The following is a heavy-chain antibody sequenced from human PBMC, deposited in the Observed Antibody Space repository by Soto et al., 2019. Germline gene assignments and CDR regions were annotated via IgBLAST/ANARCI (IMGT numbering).Heavy chain of an antibody. J-gene: IGHJ5*02. V-gene: IGHV3-23*01. Sequence: EVQLLESGGGLVQPGGSLRLSCAASGFTFSSYAMSWVRQTPGKVLEWVSGISGGGGNTYYADSGTGRFAISRDSSRNTLYLQMNSLRAADTAVYYCAKDRGDGGRFSGIAVAGIPSWGQGTLVTVSS. CDR2: ISGGGGNT. CDR1: GFTFSSYA. CDR3: AKDRGDGGRFSGIAVAGIPS. D-gene: IGHD6-19*01.